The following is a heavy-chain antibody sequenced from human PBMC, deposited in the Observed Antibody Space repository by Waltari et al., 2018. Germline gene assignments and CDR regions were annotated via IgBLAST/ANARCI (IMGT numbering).Heavy chain of an antibody. Sequence: EVQLVESGGAVVQPVASLSRSCAAPGFTPAIFWMTWVRQAPGKGLEWVANIAQDGSEIYYVDSVKGRFTISRDNAKNSLFLQMNSLRAEDTAVYYCARVLWGWPLDSWGQGTLVSVSS. CDR2: IAQDGSEI. CDR3: ARVLWGWPLDS. D-gene: IGHD7-27*01. CDR1: GFTPAIFW. V-gene: IGHV3-7*01. J-gene: IGHJ4*02.